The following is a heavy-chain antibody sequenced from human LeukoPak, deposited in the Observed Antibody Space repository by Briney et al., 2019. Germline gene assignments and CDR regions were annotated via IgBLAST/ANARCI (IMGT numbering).Heavy chain of an antibody. Sequence: SETLSLTCAVSGGSISSSNWWSWVRQPPGKGLEWVGEIYHSGSTNYNPSLKSRVTISVDKSKNQFSLKLSSVTAADTAVYYCALSRSYYYDRSGYYYYWGQGTLVTVSS. J-gene: IGHJ4*02. D-gene: IGHD3-22*01. CDR1: GGSISSSNW. CDR3: ALSRSYYYDRSGYYYY. CDR2: IYHSGST. V-gene: IGHV4-4*02.